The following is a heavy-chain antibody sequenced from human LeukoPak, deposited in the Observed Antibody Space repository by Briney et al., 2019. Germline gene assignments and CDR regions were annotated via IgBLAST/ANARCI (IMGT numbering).Heavy chain of an antibody. D-gene: IGHD2-8*01. V-gene: IGHV3-53*01. J-gene: IGHJ4*02. Sequence: GGSLRLSCAVSEFTVYNNYMRWVRQAPGEGLEWVSIIYSGGDKFYVDSVKGRFTISRDKSKNTVYLQMNSLRAEDTAVYYCATRDRNNGVDYWGQGTQVTVSS. CDR1: EFTVYNNY. CDR2: IYSGGDK. CDR3: ATRDRNNGVDY.